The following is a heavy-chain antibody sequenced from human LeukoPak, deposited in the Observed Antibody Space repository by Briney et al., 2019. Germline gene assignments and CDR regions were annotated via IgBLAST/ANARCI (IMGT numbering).Heavy chain of an antibody. V-gene: IGHV4-59*01. Sequence: PSETLSLTCTVSGGSISSYYWSRIRQPPGKGLEWIGYIYYSGSTNYNPSLKSRVTISVDTSKNQFSLKLSSVTAADTAVYYCARRQGDYWGQGTLVTVSS. CDR2: IYYSGST. J-gene: IGHJ4*02. CDR3: ARRQGDY. CDR1: GGSISSYY.